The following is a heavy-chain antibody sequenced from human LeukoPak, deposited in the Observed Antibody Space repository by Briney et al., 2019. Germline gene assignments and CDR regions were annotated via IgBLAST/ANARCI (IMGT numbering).Heavy chain of an antibody. V-gene: IGHV3-23*01. CDR2: ISISGSKT. CDR3: ANEIRPNDY. CDR1: GFTFSSYS. J-gene: IGHJ4*02. D-gene: IGHD4-17*01. Sequence: GGSLRLSCAASGFTFSSYSMNWVRQAPGKGLEWVSAISISGSKTYYADSVKGRFTISRDNSKNTLYLQMNSLRAEDTAVYYCANEIRPNDYWGQGTQVTVSS.